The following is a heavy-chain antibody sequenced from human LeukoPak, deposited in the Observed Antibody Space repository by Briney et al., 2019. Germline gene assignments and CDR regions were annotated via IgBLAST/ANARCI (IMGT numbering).Heavy chain of an antibody. J-gene: IGHJ4*02. CDR1: GLIFSGSA. V-gene: IGHV3-73*01. D-gene: IGHD4-17*01. CDR2: IRNKAHNYAT. Sequence: PGGSLRLSCAASGLIFSGSAMHWVRQASGKGPEWVGRIRNKAHNYATAYAASVKGRFTISRDDSKNTAYLQMNRLKSEDTAVYYCTRHVGGDYVFDYWGQGTLVTVSS. CDR3: TRHVGGDYVFDY.